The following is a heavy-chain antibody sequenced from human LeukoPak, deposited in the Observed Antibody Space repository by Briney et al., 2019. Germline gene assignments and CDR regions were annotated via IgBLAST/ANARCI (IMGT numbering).Heavy chain of an antibody. J-gene: IGHJ6*02. CDR1: GGTFSSYA. V-gene: IGHV1-69*13. CDR2: IIPIFGTA. Sequence: GASVKVSCKASGGTFSSYAISWVRQAPGQGLEWMGGIIPIFGTANYAQKFQGRVTITADESTSTAYMKLSSLRSEDTAVYYCARARSGGDPMDVWGQGTTVTVSS. CDR3: ARARSGGDPMDV. D-gene: IGHD2-21*02.